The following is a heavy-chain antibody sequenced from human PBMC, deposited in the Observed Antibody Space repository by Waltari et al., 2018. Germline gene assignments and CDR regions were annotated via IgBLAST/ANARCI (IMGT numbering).Heavy chain of an antibody. CDR1: GGSISSGDYY. Sequence: QVQLQEAGPGRVEPSQTLSRTCTVFGGSISSGDYYWGWIRQPPGKGLEGIGFIYHSGNTHYNPSLKSRITMSADTPKNQCSLNLNSVNAADTAVYYCARGTHGFDPWGQGTLVTVSS. J-gene: IGHJ5*02. CDR2: IYHSGNT. CDR3: ARGTHGFDP. V-gene: IGHV4-30-4*08.